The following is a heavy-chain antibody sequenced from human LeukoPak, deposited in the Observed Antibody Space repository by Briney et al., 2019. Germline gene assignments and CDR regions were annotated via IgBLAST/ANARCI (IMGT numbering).Heavy chain of an antibody. CDR1: GFTVSSNY. Sequence: AGGSLRLSSAASGFTVSSNYMSWVRQAPGKGLEWVSVIYSGGSTYYADSVKGRFTISRDNSKDTLYLQMNSLRAEDTAVYYCARDTAYWGQGTLVTVSS. V-gene: IGHV3-66*01. CDR3: ARDTAY. J-gene: IGHJ4*02. CDR2: IYSGGST.